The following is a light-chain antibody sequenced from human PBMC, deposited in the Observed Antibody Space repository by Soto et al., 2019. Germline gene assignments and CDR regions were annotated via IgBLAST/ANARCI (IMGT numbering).Light chain of an antibody. CDR1: SSNIGSDT. CDR2: RSH. Sequence: QSVLTQPPSASGTPGQRVTISCYGISSNIGSDTVSWYQQLPGAAPKLLIYRSHQRPSGVPDRFSGSKSGTSASLAISGLQSGDEADYYCSAWDDTRNGPVFGGGTKVTVL. V-gene: IGLV1-44*01. J-gene: IGLJ2*01. CDR3: SAWDDTRNGPV.